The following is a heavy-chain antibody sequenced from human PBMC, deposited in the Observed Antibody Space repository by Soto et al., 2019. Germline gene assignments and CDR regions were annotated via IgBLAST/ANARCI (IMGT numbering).Heavy chain of an antibody. J-gene: IGHJ4*02. CDR2: IYPGDSET. D-gene: IGHD3-16*01. CDR1: GYTFTSNW. V-gene: IGHV5-51*01. Sequence: GESLKISCKGSGYTFTSNWIGWVRQMPGKGLEWMGIIYPGDSETRYSPSFQGQVTISADKSINTAYLQWSSLKASDTAIYYWARTFGGHLYSIDFWGQGTLVTVSS. CDR3: ARTFGGHLYSIDF.